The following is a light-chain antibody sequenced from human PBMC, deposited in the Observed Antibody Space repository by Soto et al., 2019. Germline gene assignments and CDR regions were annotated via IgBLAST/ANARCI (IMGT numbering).Light chain of an antibody. V-gene: IGKV1-5*01. CDR2: DAS. Sequence: DIQMTRSPSTLSASVGDRVTITGRASLSISNCLAWYQQKPGKAPKLVIYDASSLESGVPYKLSGSGSGTDFTLTISSLQPEDFATYYCQKYNSYPITCGQGTRLEIK. CDR3: QKYNSYPIT. CDR1: LSISNC. J-gene: IGKJ5*01.